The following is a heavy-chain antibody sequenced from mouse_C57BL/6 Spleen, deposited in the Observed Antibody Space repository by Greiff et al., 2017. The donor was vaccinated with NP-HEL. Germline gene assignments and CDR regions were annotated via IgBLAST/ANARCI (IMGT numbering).Heavy chain of an antibody. J-gene: IGHJ2*01. D-gene: IGHD1-1*01. CDR2: IYPADSET. V-gene: IGHV1-61*01. Sequence: VQLQQPGAELVRPGSSVKLSCKASGYTFTSYWMAWVKQRPGQGLEWIGNIYPADSETHYNQKFKDKATLTVDKSSSTAYMQLSSLTSEDSAVYSSARESVVATGYFDYWGKGTTLTVSS. CDR1: GYTFTSYW. CDR3: ARESVVATGYFDY.